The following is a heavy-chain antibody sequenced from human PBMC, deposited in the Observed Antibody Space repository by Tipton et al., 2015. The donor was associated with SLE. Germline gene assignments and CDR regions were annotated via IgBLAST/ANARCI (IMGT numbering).Heavy chain of an antibody. CDR2: ISYDGSNK. CDR3: AKDSEDRGVYYFDY. Sequence: SLRLSCAASGFTFSSYGMYWVRQAPGKGLEWVAVISYDGSNKYYADSVKGRFTISRDNSKNTLYLQMNSLRAEDTAVYYCAKDSEDRGVYYFDYWGQGTLVTVSS. J-gene: IGHJ4*02. CDR1: GFTFSSYG. D-gene: IGHD2-15*01. V-gene: IGHV3-30*18.